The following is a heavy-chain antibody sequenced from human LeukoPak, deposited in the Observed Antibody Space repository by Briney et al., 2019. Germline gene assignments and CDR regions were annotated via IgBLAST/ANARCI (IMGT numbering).Heavy chain of an antibody. V-gene: IGHV3-43*02. J-gene: IGHJ4*02. CDR1: GFTFDDYG. D-gene: IGHD3-22*01. CDR3: AKDFSGYIDY. Sequence: GGSLRLSCAASGFTFDDYGMHWVRQPPGKGLEWVPLFSGDGGSTYYADSVKGRFTISRDNRKNSLYLEMNSLTTEDSAIYYCAKDFSGYIDYWGQGTLVTVSS. CDR2: FSGDGGST.